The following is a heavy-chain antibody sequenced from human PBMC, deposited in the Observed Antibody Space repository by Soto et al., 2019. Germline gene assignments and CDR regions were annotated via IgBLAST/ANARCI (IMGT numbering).Heavy chain of an antibody. D-gene: IGHD3-3*01. J-gene: IGHJ6*02. V-gene: IGHV1-2*02. Sequence: ASVKVSCKASGYTFTGYYMHWVRQAPGQGLEWMGWINPNSGGTNYAQKFQGRVTMTRDTSISTAYMELSRLGSDDTAVYYCARVPYYDFWSGYRRYGMDVWGQGTTVTVSS. CDR2: INPNSGGT. CDR3: ARVPYYDFWSGYRRYGMDV. CDR1: GYTFTGYY.